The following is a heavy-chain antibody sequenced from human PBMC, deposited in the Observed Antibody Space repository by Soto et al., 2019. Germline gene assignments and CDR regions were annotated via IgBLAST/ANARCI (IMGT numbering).Heavy chain of an antibody. CDR1: GYTFTSYV. CDR2: INAGNGNT. CDR3: AQGTGDGYYYYYYGMAV. J-gene: IGHJ6*02. V-gene: IGHV1-3*01. Sequence: ASVKVSCKASGYTFTSYVMHWVRQAAGQRLEWMGWINAGNGNTKYSQKFQGRVTITRDTSASTAYMELSSLRSEDTAVYYCAQGTGDGYYYYYYGMAVWGQGTTVTVSS. D-gene: IGHD7-27*01.